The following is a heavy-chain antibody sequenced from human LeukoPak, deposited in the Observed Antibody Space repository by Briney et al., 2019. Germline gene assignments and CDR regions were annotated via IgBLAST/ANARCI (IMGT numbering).Heavy chain of an antibody. CDR2: ISAYNGNT. CDR3: ARHYYGLGSQNRYHYYGMDV. Sequence: ASVKVSCKASGYTFTSYGISWVRQAPGQGLEWMGWISAYNGNTNYAQKLQGRVTMTTDTSTSTAYMELRSLRSDDTAVYYCARHYYGLGSQNRYHYYGMDVWGQGTTVTVSS. J-gene: IGHJ6*02. CDR1: GYTFTSYG. D-gene: IGHD3-10*01. V-gene: IGHV1-18*01.